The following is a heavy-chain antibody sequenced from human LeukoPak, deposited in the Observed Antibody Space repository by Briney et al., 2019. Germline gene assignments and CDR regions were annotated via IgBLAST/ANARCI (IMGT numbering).Heavy chain of an antibody. D-gene: IGHD5-18*01. CDR2: ISYSGST. V-gene: IGHV4-39*01. J-gene: IGHJ4*02. CDR3: ARSWIQLWLGDLTFDY. CDR1: GGSISSTSYY. Sequence: SETLSLTCAVSGGSISSTSYYWTWIRQPPGKGLEWIGNISYSGSTYYNPSLKSRVTISVDTSKNQFSLKLTSVTAADTAVYYCARSWIQLWLGDLTFDYWGQGTLVTVSS.